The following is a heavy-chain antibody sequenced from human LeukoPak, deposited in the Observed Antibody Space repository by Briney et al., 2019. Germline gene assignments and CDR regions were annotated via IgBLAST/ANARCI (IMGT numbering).Heavy chain of an antibody. V-gene: IGHV4-39*01. CDR3: ARTLGWASSRYPFDG. J-gene: IGHJ4*02. CDR2: MYYSGNT. Sequence: SDTLSLTCTVSCGSISSSNYHWGWIRQPPGKGLEWIGSMYYSGNTDYNPSLKSRVTISVDTSKNQFSLKVNSVTVADAAVYYCARTLGWASSRYPFDGWGQGTLVTVSS. CDR1: CGSISSSNYH. D-gene: IGHD3-16*02.